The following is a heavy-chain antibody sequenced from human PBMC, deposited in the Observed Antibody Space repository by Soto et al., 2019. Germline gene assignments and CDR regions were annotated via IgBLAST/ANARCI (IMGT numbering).Heavy chain of an antibody. Sequence: SETLSLTCTVSGGSISSGGYYWSWIRQHPGKGLEWIGYIYYSGSTYYNPSLKSRLTLSVDRSKNQFTLQLTSVTVADTAVYYCATSYGNAWYTYWGQGTQVTVS. D-gene: IGHD6-13*01. V-gene: IGHV4-31*03. CDR3: ATSYGNAWYTY. J-gene: IGHJ4*02. CDR1: GGSISSGGYY. CDR2: IYYSGST.